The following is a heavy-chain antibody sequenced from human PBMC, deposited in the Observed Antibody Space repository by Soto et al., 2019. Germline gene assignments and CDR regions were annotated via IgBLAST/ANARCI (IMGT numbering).Heavy chain of an antibody. CDR1: GYTFTSLD. J-gene: IGHJ4*02. V-gene: IGHV1-8*01. CDR3: ARGITAGLDY. D-gene: IGHD1-20*01. CDR2: ISPSIGST. Sequence: ASVKVSCKPSGYTFTSLDINWVRQATGQGPEWMGWISPSIGSTGYAQRFQGRVTMTRDTSISTFYMELSSLTSEDTAVYYCARGITAGLDYWGQGTLVTVSS.